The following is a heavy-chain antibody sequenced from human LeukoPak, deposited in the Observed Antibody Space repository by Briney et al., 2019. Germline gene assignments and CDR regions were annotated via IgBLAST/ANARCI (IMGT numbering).Heavy chain of an antibody. V-gene: IGHV4-61*08. CDR1: GGSISSGGYY. J-gene: IGHJ4*02. Sequence: SETLSLTCTVSGGSISSGGYYWSWIRQPPGKGLEWIGYIYYSGSTNYNPSLKSRVTISVDTSKNQFSLKLSSVTAADTAVYYCARDPAVAGTVGYWGQGTLVTVSS. CDR3: ARDPAVAGTVGY. D-gene: IGHD6-19*01. CDR2: IYYSGST.